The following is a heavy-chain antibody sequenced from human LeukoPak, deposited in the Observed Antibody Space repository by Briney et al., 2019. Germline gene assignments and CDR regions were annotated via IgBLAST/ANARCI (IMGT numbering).Heavy chain of an antibody. CDR2: INPNNGGT. V-gene: IGHV1-2*02. CDR3: TRPYYSDSRGYNDY. J-gene: IGHJ4*01. Sequence: ASVEVSCKASGYTFTGYYIHWVRQAPGQGLEWMGWINPNNGGTNYARGFQGRVTMTRDTSISTAYMELSRLRFDDTAVYYCTRPYYSDSRGYNDYWGQEPWSPSP. D-gene: IGHD3-22*01. CDR1: GYTFTGYY.